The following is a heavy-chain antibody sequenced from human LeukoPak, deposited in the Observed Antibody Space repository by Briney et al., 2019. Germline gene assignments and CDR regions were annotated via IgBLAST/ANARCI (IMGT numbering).Heavy chain of an antibody. J-gene: IGHJ4*02. CDR1: GGSISSSSFY. CDR2: FHNSGTS. Sequence: KPSETLSLTCTVSGGSISSSSFYWGWIRQPPGKGLEWIGYFHNSGTSTYNPSLKSRVTISADTSKNQFSLKLNSLTTADTAVYYCTRGAGWLIDYWGQGILVTVSS. V-gene: IGHV4-61*05. CDR3: TRGAGWLIDY. D-gene: IGHD3-16*01.